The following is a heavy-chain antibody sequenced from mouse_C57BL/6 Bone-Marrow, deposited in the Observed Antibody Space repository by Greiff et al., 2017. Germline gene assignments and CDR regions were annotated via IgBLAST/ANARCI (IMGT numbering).Heavy chain of an antibody. CDR3: ARTSYYGNYFDY. V-gene: IGHV1-61*01. J-gene: IGHJ2*01. CDR1: GYTFTSYW. CDR2: IYPSDSET. Sequence: QVQLKQPGAELVRPGSSVKLSCKASGYTFTSYWMDWVKQRPGQGLEWIGNIYPSDSETHYNQKFKDKATLTVDKSSSTAYMQLSSLTSEDSAVYYCARTSYYGNYFDYWGQGTTLTVSS. D-gene: IGHD2-10*01.